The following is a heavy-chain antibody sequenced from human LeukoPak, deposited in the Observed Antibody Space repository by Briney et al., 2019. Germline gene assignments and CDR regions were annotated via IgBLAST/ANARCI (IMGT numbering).Heavy chain of an antibody. CDR3: ARGPPLSRIAATGYYFDY. CDR1: GYTFSSYR. V-gene: IGHV1-18*01. J-gene: IGHJ4*02. D-gene: IGHD6-13*01. Sequence: ASVKVSCKDSGYTFSSYRISWMRQAPGQGLEWMGWISAYNGNTNYAQKLQGRVTMTTDISTTTAYMELRSLRSDDTAVYYCARGPPLSRIAATGYYFDYWGQGTLVTVSS. CDR2: ISAYNGNT.